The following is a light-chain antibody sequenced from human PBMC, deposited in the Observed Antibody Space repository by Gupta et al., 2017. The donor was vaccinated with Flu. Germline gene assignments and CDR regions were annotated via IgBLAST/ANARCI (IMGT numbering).Light chain of an antibody. Sequence: DIQMTQSPSSLSASVGDRVTITCRASPSISSYLNWYQQKPGKAPKLLIYAASSLQSGVPSRFSGSGSGTDVTLTISSLQPEDFATYYCQQSYSTPRTFGQGTKVEIK. J-gene: IGKJ1*01. V-gene: IGKV1-39*01. CDR2: AAS. CDR3: QQSYSTPRT. CDR1: PSISSY.